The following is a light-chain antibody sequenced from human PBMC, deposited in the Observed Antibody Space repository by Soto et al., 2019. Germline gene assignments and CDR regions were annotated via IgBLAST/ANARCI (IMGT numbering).Light chain of an antibody. Sequence: QSALTQPASVSGSPGQSITISCTGAYSDIGGYNYVSWYQQHPGKAPKLLIYDVTNRPTGVPYRFSGSKSGNTASLTISGLQHEEEAAYSCSSYTSRSNLGVFGGGTQVTVL. J-gene: IGLJ2*01. CDR3: SSYTSRSNLGV. V-gene: IGLV2-14*03. CDR1: YSDIGGYNY. CDR2: DVT.